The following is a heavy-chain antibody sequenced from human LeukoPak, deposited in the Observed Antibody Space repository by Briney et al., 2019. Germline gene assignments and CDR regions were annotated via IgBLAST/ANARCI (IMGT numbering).Heavy chain of an antibody. J-gene: IGHJ5*02. D-gene: IGHD6-13*01. CDR2: ISSTGSS. V-gene: IGHV3-48*03. CDR3: ARDKYSSSWSKIIDL. Sequence: GGSLRLSCTTSGFDFRSYEMNWVRQAPGKGLEWLAYISSTGSSFYADSVKGRFITSRDDAKNSLSLQMNSLRVEDTALYYRARDKYSSSWSKIIDLWGQGTMVTVSS. CDR1: GFDFRSYE.